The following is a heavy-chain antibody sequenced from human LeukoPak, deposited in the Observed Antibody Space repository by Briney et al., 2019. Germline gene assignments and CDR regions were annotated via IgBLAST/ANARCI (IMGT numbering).Heavy chain of an antibody. J-gene: IGHJ4*02. CDR1: GFTFSNYW. Sequence: PGGSLRLSCSASGFTFSNYWMHWVRQAPGKGLVWVSRINSNGDYTSYADSVKGRFTISRDNAKNTLFLQMNSLRAEDTAVYYCAGGYGGFWGQGTLVTVSS. V-gene: IGHV3-74*01. CDR3: AGGYGGF. D-gene: IGHD5-12*01. CDR2: INSNGDYT.